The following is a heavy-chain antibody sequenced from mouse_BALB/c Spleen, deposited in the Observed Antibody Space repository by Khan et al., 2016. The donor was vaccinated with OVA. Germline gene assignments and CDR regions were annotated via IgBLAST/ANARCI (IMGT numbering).Heavy chain of an antibody. CDR3: AICYDDETSYFNV. Sequence: QVQLQQSGAELVRPGASVKLSCKTSGYIFTSNWIHWIKQRSGQGLEWIARIYPGTGSTSYNEKFKGQATLTEDNSSSTAYMQLSSLKSEDSAVYCGAICYDDETSYFNVWGAGTTVTVSS. CDR2: IYPGTGST. D-gene: IGHD2-4*01. CDR1: GYIFTSNW. J-gene: IGHJ1*01. V-gene: IGHV1S132*01.